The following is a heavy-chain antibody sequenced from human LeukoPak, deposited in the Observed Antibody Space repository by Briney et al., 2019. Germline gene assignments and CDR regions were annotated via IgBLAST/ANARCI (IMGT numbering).Heavy chain of an antibody. Sequence: GGSLRLSCAASGFTFSSYAMSWVRQAPGKGLEWVSAISGSGGSTYYADSVKGRFTISRDNSKNTLFLQMNSLGAEDTAIYYCAKDHEMASMKKGYWGQGTLVTVSS. V-gene: IGHV3-23*01. D-gene: IGHD5-24*01. J-gene: IGHJ4*02. CDR3: AKDHEMASMKKGY. CDR2: ISGSGGST. CDR1: GFTFSSYA.